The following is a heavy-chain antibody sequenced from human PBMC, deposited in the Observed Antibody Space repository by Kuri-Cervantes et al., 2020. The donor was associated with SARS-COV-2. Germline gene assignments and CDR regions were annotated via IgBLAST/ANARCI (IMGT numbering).Heavy chain of an antibody. CDR3: AREGGGAGGRNWFDP. V-gene: IGHV1-2*02. J-gene: IGHJ5*02. Sequence: ASVKVSCKASGYTFTGYYMRWVRQAPGQGLEWMGWINPNSGGTNYAQKFQGRVTMTRDTSISTAYMELSRLKSDGTAVYYCAREGGGAGGRNWFDPWGQGTLVTVSS. CDR2: INPNSGGT. D-gene: IGHD1-26*01. CDR1: GYTFTGYY.